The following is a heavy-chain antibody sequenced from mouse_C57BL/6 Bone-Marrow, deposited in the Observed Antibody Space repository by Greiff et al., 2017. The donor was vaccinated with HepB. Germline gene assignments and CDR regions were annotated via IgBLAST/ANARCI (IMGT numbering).Heavy chain of an antibody. CDR3: AFGRGPKFPR. CDR2: IYPRSGNT. D-gene: IGHD4-1*01. V-gene: IGHV1-81*01. Sequence: QVQLKQSGAELARPGASVKLSCKASGYTFTSYGISWVKQRTGQGLEWIGEIYPRSGNTYYNEKFKGKATLTADKSSSTAYMELRSLTSEDSAVYFCAFGRGPKFPRGGTGTTVTVSS. CDR1: GYTFTSYG. J-gene: IGHJ1*03.